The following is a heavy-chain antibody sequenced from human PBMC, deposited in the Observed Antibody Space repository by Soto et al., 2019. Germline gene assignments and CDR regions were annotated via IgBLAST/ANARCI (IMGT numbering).Heavy chain of an antibody. J-gene: IGHJ6*02. CDR3: ARYPAGTGAGFYYGMDV. V-gene: IGHV4-39*01. CDR1: GDSISSRSYY. Sequence: SETLSLTCTVSGDSISSRSYYWGWIRQPPGTGLEWIGTMYYSGSTYYNPSLKSRVTISVDASKNQFSLKLSSVTAADTAVYYCARYPAGTGAGFYYGMDVWGQGTTVTVSS. CDR2: MYYSGST. D-gene: IGHD1-1*01.